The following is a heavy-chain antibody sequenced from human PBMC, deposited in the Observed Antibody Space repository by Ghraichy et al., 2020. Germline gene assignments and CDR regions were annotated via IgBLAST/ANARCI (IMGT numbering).Heavy chain of an antibody. CDR1: GFTFSDAW. D-gene: IGHD2-21*01. CDR3: TSDSFGDYFDF. V-gene: IGHV3-15*01. J-gene: IGHJ4*02. CDR2: IKSKTDGGTR. Sequence: GGSLRLSCAASGFTFSDAWMSWVRQAPGKGLEWVGRIKSKTDGGTRDYAAPVKGRFTVSRDDSKNTLYLQMNSLKTEDTAVYYCTSDSFGDYFDFWGQGTLVTVSS.